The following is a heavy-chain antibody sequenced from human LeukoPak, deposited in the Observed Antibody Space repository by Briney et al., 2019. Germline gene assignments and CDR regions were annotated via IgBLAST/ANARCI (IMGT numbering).Heavy chain of an antibody. CDR3: ARGYCTGGSCSKYDY. D-gene: IGHD2-15*01. V-gene: IGHV3-7*01. J-gene: IGHJ4*02. Sequence: GGSLRLSCIAFEFSFSSYWMSWVRQAPGKGLEWVAKIKQDGSEKYYVDSVKGRFTISRDNAKNSLYLQMNSLRADDTAVYYCARGYCTGGSCSKYDYWGQGTLVTVSS. CDR1: EFSFSSYW. CDR2: IKQDGSEK.